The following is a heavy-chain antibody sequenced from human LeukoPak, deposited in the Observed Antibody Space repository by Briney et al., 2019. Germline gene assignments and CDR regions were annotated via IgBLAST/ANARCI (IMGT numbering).Heavy chain of an antibody. J-gene: IGHJ4*02. CDR2: IDWDDDK. CDR1: GLSRGTKGMG. V-gene: IGHV2-70*01. Sequence: SGRTLRHPTPTLTLTFACYGLSRGTKGMGVGWIRQPPVRGMGWLTLIDWDDDKYYNTSLKTRLTISKDTSKNQVVLTMTNMDPVDTATYFCARYLYGDSASYFDYWGQGIMVTVSS. CDR3: ARYLYGDSASYFDY. D-gene: IGHD4-17*01.